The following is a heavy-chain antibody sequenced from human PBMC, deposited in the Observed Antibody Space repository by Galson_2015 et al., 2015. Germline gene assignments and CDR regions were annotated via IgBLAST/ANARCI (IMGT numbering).Heavy chain of an antibody. J-gene: IGHJ4*02. CDR3: ARVLSGEPNRQYFFY. V-gene: IGHV1-69*13. CDR2: IIPIFRTA. D-gene: IGHD1-14*01. CDR1: GGAFSTYA. Sequence: SVKVSCKASGGAFSTYAFSWVRQAPGQGLEWMGGIIPIFRTANYAQNFQGRVTITADESTSTVYMEMNSLTSEDTAVYYCARVLSGEPNRQYFFYWGQRTQVTVSS.